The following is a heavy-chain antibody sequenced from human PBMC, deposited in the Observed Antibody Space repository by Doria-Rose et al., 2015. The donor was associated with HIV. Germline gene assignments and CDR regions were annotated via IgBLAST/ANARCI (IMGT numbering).Heavy chain of an antibody. Sequence: LEWMGWMNPNSGNTGYAQKFQGRVTMTRNTSINTAYMELSSLRSEDTAVYYCARFSSSAYWGQGTLVTVSS. CDR2: MNPNSGNT. D-gene: IGHD6-6*01. J-gene: IGHJ4*02. CDR3: ARFSSSAY. V-gene: IGHV1-8*01.